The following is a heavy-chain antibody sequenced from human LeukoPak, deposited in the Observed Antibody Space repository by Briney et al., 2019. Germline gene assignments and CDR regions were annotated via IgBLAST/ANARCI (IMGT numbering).Heavy chain of an antibody. CDR2: VSGSGGST. J-gene: IGHJ6*01. CDR1: GVTFRCRG. Sequence: RLPCGACGVTFRCRGRRWPRQATGKGLEWVSSVSGSGGSTYSADSVKGRFTISRDNYKNTLYLEMNSLRGQDTCIYYCARISPSGLAVGGQGTTVTAFS. V-gene: IGHV3-23*01. D-gene: IGHD2/OR15-2a*01. CDR3: ARISPSGLAV.